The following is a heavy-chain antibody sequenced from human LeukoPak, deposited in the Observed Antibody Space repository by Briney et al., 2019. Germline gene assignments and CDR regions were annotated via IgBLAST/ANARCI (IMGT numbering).Heavy chain of an antibody. CDR1: GFAFSSYA. J-gene: IGHJ4*02. D-gene: IGHD3-3*01. Sequence: PGGSPRLSCAASGFAFSSYAMSWVRQAPGKGLEWVSAISGSGGSTYYADSVKGRFTISRDNSKNTLYLQMNSLRAEDTAVYYCAKDQGITIFGVVIDYFDYWGQGTLVTVSS. V-gene: IGHV3-23*01. CDR3: AKDQGITIFGVVIDYFDY. CDR2: ISGSGGST.